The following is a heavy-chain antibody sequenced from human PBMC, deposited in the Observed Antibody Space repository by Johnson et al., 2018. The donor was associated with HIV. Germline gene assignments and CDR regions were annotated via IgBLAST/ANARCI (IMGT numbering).Heavy chain of an antibody. CDR1: GFTFSSSA. Sequence: QVQLVESGGGVVQPGRTLRLSCVGSGFTFSSSAMHWVRQAPGKGLEWVAVISNDGTKEHYADFVRGRFTVSRDNSKNTLYLQMNSLRAEDTAVYYCAKGGGSSWSDAFDIWGQGTMVTVSS. V-gene: IGHV3-30*04. CDR3: AKGGGSSWSDAFDI. D-gene: IGHD6-13*01. J-gene: IGHJ3*02. CDR2: ISNDGTKE.